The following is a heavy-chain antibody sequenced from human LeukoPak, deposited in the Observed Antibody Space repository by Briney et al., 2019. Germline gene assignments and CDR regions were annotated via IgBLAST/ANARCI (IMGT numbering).Heavy chain of an antibody. CDR3: AKDLSWELLDAFDI. V-gene: IGHV3-30*04. CDR1: GFTFSSYA. Sequence: GRSLRLSCAASGFTFSSYAMHWVRQAPGKGLEWVAVISYDGSNKYYADSVKGRFTISRDNAKNSLYLQMNSLRAEDTALYYCAKDLSWELLDAFDIWGQGTMVTVSS. D-gene: IGHD1-26*01. J-gene: IGHJ3*02. CDR2: ISYDGSNK.